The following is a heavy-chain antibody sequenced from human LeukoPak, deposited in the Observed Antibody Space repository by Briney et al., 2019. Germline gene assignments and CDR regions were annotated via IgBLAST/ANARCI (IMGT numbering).Heavy chain of an antibody. CDR3: ARHARYFYYFDY. D-gene: IGHD1-14*01. CDR1: GGSFSGYY. CDR2: INRSGST. J-gene: IGHJ4*02. V-gene: IGHV4-34*01. Sequence: PSETLSLTCAVYGGSFSGYYWSWIRQPPGKGLEWIGEINRSGSTNSNPSLKSRVTISVDTSKNQFSLKLSSVTAADTAVYYCARHARYFYYFDYWGQGTLVTVSS.